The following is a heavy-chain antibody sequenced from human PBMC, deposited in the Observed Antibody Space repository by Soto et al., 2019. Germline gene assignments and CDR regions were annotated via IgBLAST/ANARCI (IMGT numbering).Heavy chain of an antibody. CDR1: GFTFSSYA. CDR2: ISYDGSNK. Sequence: QVQLVESGGGVVQPGRSLRLSCAASGFTFSSYAMHWVRQAPGKGLEWVAVISYDGSNKYYADSVKGRFTISRDNSKNTXXLXMXXLRAEDTAVYYCAREKEAIPDYYDSSGYRPGGFDYWGQGTLVTVSS. D-gene: IGHD3-22*01. J-gene: IGHJ4*02. V-gene: IGHV3-30-3*01. CDR3: AREKEAIPDYYDSSGYRPGGFDY.